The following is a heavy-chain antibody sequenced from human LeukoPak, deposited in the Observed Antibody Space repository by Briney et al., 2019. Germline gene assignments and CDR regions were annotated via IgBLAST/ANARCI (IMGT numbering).Heavy chain of an antibody. Sequence: PGGSLRLSCAASGFTFSSYGMHWVRQAPGKGLEWVAVIWYDGSNKYYADSVKGRFTISRDNSKNTLYLQMNSLRAEDTAVYYCAKGPRIWSYYYDSSGYGPFDYWGQGTLVTVSS. D-gene: IGHD3-22*01. CDR3: AKGPRIWSYYYDSSGYGPFDY. CDR2: IWYDGSNK. CDR1: GFTFSSYG. J-gene: IGHJ4*02. V-gene: IGHV3-33*06.